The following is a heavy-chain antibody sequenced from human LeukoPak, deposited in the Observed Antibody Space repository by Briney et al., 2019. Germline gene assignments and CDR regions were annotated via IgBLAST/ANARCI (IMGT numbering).Heavy chain of an antibody. CDR3: ARYLPAGSYYS. J-gene: IGHJ5*02. CDR1: GGSISSGISS. V-gene: IGHV4-31*03. CDR2: IYYSGST. Sequence: PSQTLSLTCTVSGGSISSGISSWSWIRQHPGKGLEWIGYIYYSGSTYYNPSLKSRVTISVDTSKNQFSLKLSSVTAADTAVYYCARYLPAGSYYSCGQGTLVTVSS. D-gene: IGHD1-26*01.